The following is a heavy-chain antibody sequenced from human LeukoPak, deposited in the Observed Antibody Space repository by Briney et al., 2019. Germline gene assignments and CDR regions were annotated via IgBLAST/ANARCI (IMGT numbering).Heavy chain of an antibody. D-gene: IGHD3-22*01. J-gene: IGHJ4*02. CDR3: ARGGDSSGYYHRYFDY. CDR2: IYHSGST. V-gene: IGHV4-4*02. CDR1: GGSISSSNW. Sequence: PSETLSLTCAVSGGSISSSNWWSWVRQPPGKGLEWIGEIYHSGSTNYNPSLKSRVTISVDKSKNQFSLKLSSVTAADTAVYYCARGGDSSGYYHRYFDYWGQGTLVTVSS.